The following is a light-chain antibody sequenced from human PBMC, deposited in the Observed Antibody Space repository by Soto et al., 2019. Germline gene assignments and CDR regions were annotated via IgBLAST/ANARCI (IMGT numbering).Light chain of an antibody. V-gene: IGKV1D-16*01. J-gene: IGKJ4*01. CDR2: AAS. CDR3: QQYISYPIT. Sequence: DIQMTQSPSSLSASVGDRVTITCRASQDISSWVAWYQQKPEKAPKSLISAASTLQSGVPSRFSVSGPCPDFTLTISSLQPEDFATYYGQQYISYPITFGGGTRVDLK. CDR1: QDISSW.